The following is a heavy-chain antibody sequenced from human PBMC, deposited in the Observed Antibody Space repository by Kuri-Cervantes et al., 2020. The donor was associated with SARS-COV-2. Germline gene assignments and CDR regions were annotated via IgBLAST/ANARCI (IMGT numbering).Heavy chain of an antibody. CDR3: AKDSPEIVVVPAAPLYFDL. CDR2: IMQDGSET. CDR1: GFTFSSYA. J-gene: IGHJ2*01. V-gene: IGHV3-7*03. Sequence: GESLKISCAASGFTFSSYAMSWVRQAPGKGLEWVANIMQDGSETYYVDSVKGRFTISRDNAKNSLYLQMNSLRAEDTAVYYCAKDSPEIVVVPAAPLYFDLWGRGTLVTVSS. D-gene: IGHD2-2*01.